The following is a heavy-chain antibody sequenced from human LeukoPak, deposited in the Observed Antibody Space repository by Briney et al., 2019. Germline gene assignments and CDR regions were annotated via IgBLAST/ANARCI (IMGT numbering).Heavy chain of an antibody. CDR3: ARHSMDTAPY. CDR1: GGSISSSSYY. V-gene: IGHV4-39*01. Sequence: SETLSLTCTVSGGSISSSSYYWGWIRQPPGKGLEWIGSIYYSGSTYYNPSLKSRVTISVDTSKNQFSLKLSSVIAADTAVYYCARHSMDTAPYWGQGTLVTVSS. J-gene: IGHJ4*02. CDR2: IYYSGST. D-gene: IGHD5-18*01.